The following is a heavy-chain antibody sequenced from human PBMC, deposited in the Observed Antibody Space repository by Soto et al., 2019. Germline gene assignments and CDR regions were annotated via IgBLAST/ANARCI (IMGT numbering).Heavy chain of an antibody. V-gene: IGHV4-59*01. Sequence: SETLSLTCTVSGGSISSYYWSWIRQPPGKGLEWIGYIYYSGSTNYNPSLKSRVTISVDTSKNQFSLKLSSVTAADTAVYYCARESREGTYYYDYMDVLGIWTAVTVSS. CDR1: GGSISSYY. J-gene: IGHJ6*03. D-gene: IGHD2-2*01. CDR3: ARESREGTYYYDYMDV. CDR2: IYYSGST.